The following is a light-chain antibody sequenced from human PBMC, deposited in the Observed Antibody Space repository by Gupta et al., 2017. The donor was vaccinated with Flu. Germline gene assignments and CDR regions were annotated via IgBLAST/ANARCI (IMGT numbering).Light chain of an antibody. Sequence: DIRLIQSTSSLSASVGGRVTITCQASHDITYHLNWYQQRPGEAPKLLIYDASNLQTGVSSKFKGSGSGTDFTFTISSLQPEDIATYFCQQYDSFPFTFGQGTKVEI. CDR3: QQYDSFPFT. CDR2: DAS. CDR1: HDITYH. J-gene: IGKJ2*01. V-gene: IGKV1-33*01.